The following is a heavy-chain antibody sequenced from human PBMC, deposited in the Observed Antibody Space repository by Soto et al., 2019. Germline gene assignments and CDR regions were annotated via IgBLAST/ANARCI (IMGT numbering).Heavy chain of an antibody. CDR1: GFTFTSSA. Sequence: GASVKVSCKASGFTFTSSAVQWVRQARGQRLEWIGWIVVGSGNTNYAQKFQERVTITRDMSTSTAYMELSSLRSEDTAVYYCAADYYDSSGYFRYYYYHYGMHVWCQAPTVT. CDR3: AADYYDSSGYFRYYYYHYGMHV. CDR2: IVVGSGNT. V-gene: IGHV1-58*01. J-gene: IGHJ6*02. D-gene: IGHD3-22*01.